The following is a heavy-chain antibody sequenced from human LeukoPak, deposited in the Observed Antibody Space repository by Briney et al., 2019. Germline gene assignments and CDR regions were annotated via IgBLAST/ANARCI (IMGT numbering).Heavy chain of an antibody. Sequence: PSETLSLTCSVSGDSVTSSSYHWGWIRQPPGEGLEWIGTVYYSGNTYYNPSLKSRLTLSIDASKNQVSLKLSAVTATDTAVYYCARLWGGNPGNFWGQGTLVTVSS. D-gene: IGHD3-16*01. CDR3: ARLWGGNPGNF. CDR1: GDSVTSSSYH. V-gene: IGHV4-39*01. CDR2: VYYSGNT. J-gene: IGHJ4*02.